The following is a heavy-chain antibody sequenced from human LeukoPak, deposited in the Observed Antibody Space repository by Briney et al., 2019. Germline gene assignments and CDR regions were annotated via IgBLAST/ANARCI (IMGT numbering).Heavy chain of an antibody. Sequence: GGSLRLSCAASGFTFSSYGMHWVRQAPGKGLEWVAFIRYDGSKKYYADPVKGRFTISRDNSRNTLYLQMNSLRAEDTAIYYCAKERPQTTSFDYWGQGTLVTVSS. CDR3: AKERPQTTSFDY. V-gene: IGHV3-30*02. CDR2: IRYDGSKK. CDR1: GFTFSSYG. D-gene: IGHD2/OR15-2a*01. J-gene: IGHJ4*02.